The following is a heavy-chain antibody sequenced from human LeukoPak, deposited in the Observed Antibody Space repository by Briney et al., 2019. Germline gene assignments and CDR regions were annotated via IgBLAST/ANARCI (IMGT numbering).Heavy chain of an antibody. CDR3: ARDLPRSFDY. CDR1: GFTFSSYA. V-gene: IGHV3-30-3*01. CDR2: ISYDGSNK. Sequence: GGSLRLSCAASGFTFSSYAMHWVRQAPGKGLGWVAVISYDGSNKYYADSVKGRFTISRDNSKNTLYLQMNSLRAEDAAVYYCARDLPRSFDYWGQGTLVTVSS. J-gene: IGHJ4*02.